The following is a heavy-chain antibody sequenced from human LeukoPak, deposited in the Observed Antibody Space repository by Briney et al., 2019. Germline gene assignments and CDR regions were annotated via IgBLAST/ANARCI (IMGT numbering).Heavy chain of an antibody. CDR2: ISYDGSNK. CDR1: GFTFSSYG. V-gene: IGHV3-30*18. CDR3: AKPIRGSLLNFDY. D-gene: IGHD1/OR15-1a*01. J-gene: IGHJ4*02. Sequence: GGSLRLSCAASGFTFSSYGMHWVRQAPGKGLEWVAVISYDGSNKYYADSVKGRFTISRDNSKNTLYLQMNSLRAEDTAMYYCAKPIRGSLLNFDYWGQGTLVTVSS.